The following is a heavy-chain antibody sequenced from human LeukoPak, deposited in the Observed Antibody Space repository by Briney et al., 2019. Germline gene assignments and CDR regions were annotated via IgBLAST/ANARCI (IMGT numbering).Heavy chain of an antibody. J-gene: IGHJ5*02. CDR1: GFTFSSYV. V-gene: IGHV3-23*01. CDR3: AKGYRLTMVRGNWFDP. CDR2: ISCNGGST. D-gene: IGHD3-10*01. Sequence: GRSLRLSCAASGFTFSSYVMHWVRQAPGKGLEWVSAISCNGGSTYYADSVKGRFTISRDNSKNTLSLQMNSLRAEDTAVYYCAKGYRLTMVRGNWFDPWGQGTLVTVSS.